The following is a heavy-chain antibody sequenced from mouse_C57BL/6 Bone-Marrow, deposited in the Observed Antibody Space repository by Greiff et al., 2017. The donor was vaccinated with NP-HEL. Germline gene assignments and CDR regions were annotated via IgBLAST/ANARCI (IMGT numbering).Heavy chain of an antibody. CDR3: ARRADSSGYFDY. CDR1: GYTFTSYW. Sequence: QVQLQQPGAELVRPGSSVKLSCKASGYTFTSYWMDWVKQRPGQGLEWIGNIYPSDSETHYNQKFKDKATLTVAKSSSTAYMQLSSLTSEDSAVYYCARRADSSGYFDYWGQGTTLTVSS. V-gene: IGHV1-61*01. D-gene: IGHD3-2*02. CDR2: IYPSDSET. J-gene: IGHJ2*01.